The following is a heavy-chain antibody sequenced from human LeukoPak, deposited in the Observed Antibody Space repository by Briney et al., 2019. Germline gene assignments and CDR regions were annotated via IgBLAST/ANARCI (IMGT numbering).Heavy chain of an antibody. CDR3: AGRVTGYSSGYVY. CDR2: ISGSAHKI. CDR1: GFTFSNYA. Sequence: GGSLRLSCVASGFTFSNYAMSWVRQAPEKGLDWVSVISGSAHKIRYVDSVKGRFTISRDNSENTVYLQMNNLRAEDTALYYCAGRVTGYSSGYVYWGQGTLVTVSS. D-gene: IGHD5-18*01. J-gene: IGHJ4*02. V-gene: IGHV3-23*01.